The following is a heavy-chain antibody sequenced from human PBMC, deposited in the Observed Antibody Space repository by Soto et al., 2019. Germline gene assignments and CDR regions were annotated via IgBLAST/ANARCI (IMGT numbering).Heavy chain of an antibody. CDR1: GGTFSSYA. CDR2: IIPIFGTA. CDR3: ARVYCSSTSCYAWWAYYYYYMDV. Sequence: SVKVSCKASGGTFSSYAISWVRQAPGQGLEWMGGIIPIFGTANYAQKLQGRVTITADESTSTAYMELRSLRSDDTAVYYCARVYCSSTSCYAWWAYYYYYMDVWGKGTTVTVSS. J-gene: IGHJ6*03. D-gene: IGHD2-2*01. V-gene: IGHV1-69*13.